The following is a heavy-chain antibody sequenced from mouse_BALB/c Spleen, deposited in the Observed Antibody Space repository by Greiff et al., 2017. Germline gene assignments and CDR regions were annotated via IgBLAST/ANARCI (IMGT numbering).Heavy chain of an antibody. CDR2: ISYDGSN. Sequence: EVQLVESGPGLVKPSQSLSLTCSVTGYSITSGYYWNWIRQFPGNKLEWMGYISYDGSNNYNPSLKNRISITRDTSKNQFFLKLNSVTTEDTATYYCASLGLLPYWGQGTTLTVSS. CDR1: GYSITSGYY. D-gene: IGHD2-3*01. J-gene: IGHJ2*01. V-gene: IGHV3-6*02. CDR3: ASLGLLPY.